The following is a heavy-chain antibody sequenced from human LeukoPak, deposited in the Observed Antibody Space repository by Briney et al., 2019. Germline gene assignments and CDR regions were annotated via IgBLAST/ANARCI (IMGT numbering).Heavy chain of an antibody. D-gene: IGHD3-10*01. CDR2: ISSSGSTI. J-gene: IGHJ6*03. Sequence: KPGGSLRLSCAASGFTFSDYYMSWIRQAPGKGLEWVSYISSSGSTIYYADSVKGRFTISRDNAKNSLYLQMNSLRAEDTAVYCCTRDAYGSGSSYMDVWGKGTTVTVSS. CDR3: TRDAYGSGSSYMDV. CDR1: GFTFSDYY. V-gene: IGHV3-11*04.